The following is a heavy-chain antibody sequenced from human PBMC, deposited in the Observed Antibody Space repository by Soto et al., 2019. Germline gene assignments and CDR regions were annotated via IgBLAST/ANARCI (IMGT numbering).Heavy chain of an antibody. Sequence: EVQLLESGGGLVQPGGSLRLSCAGSGFTFSSYAMRWVRQAPGKGLEWVSAISGSGDSTYYTDSVKGRLTISRDNSKNTLYLQMNSLRAEDTAVYYCARRGPGTYFDYWGQGTLVTVSS. CDR2: ISGSGDST. D-gene: IGHD6-13*01. J-gene: IGHJ4*02. CDR3: ARRGPGTYFDY. V-gene: IGHV3-23*01. CDR1: GFTFSSYA.